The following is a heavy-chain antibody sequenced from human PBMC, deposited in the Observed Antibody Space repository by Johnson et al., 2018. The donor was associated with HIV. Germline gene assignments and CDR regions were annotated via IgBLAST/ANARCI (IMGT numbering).Heavy chain of an antibody. CDR3: ARAFSSGWYPHDAFDI. J-gene: IGHJ3*02. V-gene: IGHV3-7*01. CDR2: IKLDGSDK. D-gene: IGHD6-19*01. Sequence: VQLVESGGGLVQPGESLRLSCVVSGFTFGTYWMTWVRQAPGNGLEWVATIKLDGSDKYYLDSVKGRFTISRDNGRNSLYLQMNSLRAEATAVYYCARAFSSGWYPHDAFDIWGQGTMVTVSS. CDR1: GFTFGTYW.